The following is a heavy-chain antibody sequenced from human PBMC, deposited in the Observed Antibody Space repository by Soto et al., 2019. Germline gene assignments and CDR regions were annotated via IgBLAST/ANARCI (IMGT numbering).Heavy chain of an antibody. J-gene: IGHJ4*02. CDR3: AKKVNSGSGSQYFDY. Sequence: GGSLRLSCVASGFTFSSYSMSWVRQTPGKGLEWVSGFRAGGDDGTTYYADSVKGRFTISRDNSKNTLFLQMNSLRAEDTAIYYCAKKVNSGSGSQYFDYFGQGTLVTVSS. D-gene: IGHD3-10*01. CDR2: FRAGGDDGTT. CDR1: GFTFSSYS. V-gene: IGHV3-23*01.